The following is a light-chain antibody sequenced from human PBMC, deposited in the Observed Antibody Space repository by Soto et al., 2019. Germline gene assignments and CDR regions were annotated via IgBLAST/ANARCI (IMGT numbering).Light chain of an antibody. Sequence: QMTQSPSSLSASVGDRVTITCRASQGIRYALGWYQQKPGTAPKRLIYAASNLYTGVPSRFSGRRSGTEFTLTISSLQPEDFASYYCLQDYGDSWTFGQGTKVEIE. J-gene: IGKJ1*01. CDR2: AAS. CDR3: LQDYGDSWT. CDR1: QGIRYA. V-gene: IGKV1-6*01.